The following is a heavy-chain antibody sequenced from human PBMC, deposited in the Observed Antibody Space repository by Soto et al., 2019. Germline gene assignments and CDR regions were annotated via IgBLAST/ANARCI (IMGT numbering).Heavy chain of an antibody. Sequence: EVQMVESGGGLVKPGGSLRLSCAASGFTFSSYSMNWVRQAPGKGLEWVSSISSGSDYIFYADSVKGRFTISRDSAKNSLFLQMNSLTAEDTAVYYCARSPVGDAFNVWVQGTVVTVSS. J-gene: IGHJ3*01. CDR3: ARSPVGDAFNV. CDR1: GFTFSSYS. V-gene: IGHV3-21*01. CDR2: ISSGSDYI.